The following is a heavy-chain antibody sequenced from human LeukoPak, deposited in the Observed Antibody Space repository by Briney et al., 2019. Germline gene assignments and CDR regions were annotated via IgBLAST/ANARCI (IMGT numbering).Heavy chain of an antibody. CDR1: GGTFSSYA. D-gene: IGHD6-13*01. CDR3: ARAPTPIAAADY. Sequence: SVKVSCKASGGTFSSYAISWVRQAPGQGLEWMGGIIPIFGTANYAQKFQGRVTITADESTSTAYMELSSLRSEDTAVYYCARAPTPIAAADYWGQGTLVTVSS. J-gene: IGHJ4*02. CDR2: IIPIFGTA. V-gene: IGHV1-69*13.